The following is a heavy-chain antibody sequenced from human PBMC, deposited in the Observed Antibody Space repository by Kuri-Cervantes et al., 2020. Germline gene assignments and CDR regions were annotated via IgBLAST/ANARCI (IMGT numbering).Heavy chain of an antibody. V-gene: IGHV3-30*03. CDR3: ARDQAYCSGGSCPIDY. Sequence: GGSLRLSCAASGFTFSSYGMHWVRQAPGKGLEWVAVISYDGSNKYYADSVKGRFTISRDNAKNSLYLQMNSLRAEDTAVYYCARDQAYCSGGSCPIDYWGQGTLVTVSS. CDR1: GFTFSSYG. CDR2: ISYDGSNK. D-gene: IGHD2-15*01. J-gene: IGHJ4*02.